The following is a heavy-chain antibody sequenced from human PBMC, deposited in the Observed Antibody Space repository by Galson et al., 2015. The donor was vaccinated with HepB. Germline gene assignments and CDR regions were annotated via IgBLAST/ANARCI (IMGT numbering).Heavy chain of an antibody. D-gene: IGHD3-3*01. Sequence: QSGAEVKKPGESLRISCKGSGYSFTSYWISWVRQMPGKGLEWMGRIDPSDSYTNYSPSFQGHVTISADKSISTAYLQWSSLKASDTAMYYCARLEERITIFGVVIDNYYYYMDVWGKGTTVTVSS. CDR3: ARLEERITIFGVVIDNYYYYMDV. CDR2: IDPSDSYT. CDR1: GYSFTSYW. V-gene: IGHV5-10-1*01. J-gene: IGHJ6*03.